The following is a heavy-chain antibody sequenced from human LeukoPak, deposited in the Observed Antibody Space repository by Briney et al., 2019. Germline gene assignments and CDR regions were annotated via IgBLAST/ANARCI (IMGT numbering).Heavy chain of an antibody. J-gene: IGHJ4*02. CDR3: ARESGSSAHFDY. V-gene: IGHV1-2*02. D-gene: IGHD6-6*01. CDR2: INTNSGCT. Sequence: ASVKVSCKASGYTFTSYYMHWVRQAPGQGLEWMGWINTNSGCTNYAQKFQGRVTMTRDTSISTAYMELSRLRSDDTAVYYCARESGSSAHFDYWGQGTLVTVSS. CDR1: GYTFTSYY.